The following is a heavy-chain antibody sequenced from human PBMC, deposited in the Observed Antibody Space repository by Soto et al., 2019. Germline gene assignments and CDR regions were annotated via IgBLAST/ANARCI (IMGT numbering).Heavy chain of an antibody. CDR2: ISSSGTTT. Sequence: QVQLVESGGGLVKPGGSLRLSCAASGFTFSDFYMSWIRQAPGKGLEWISYISSSGTTTYYTDSVKGRFTISRDNAKNSLYLQMNTLRDEDTAAYYCARIWGGGGYALIYWGQGTLVTVSS. CDR3: ARIWGGGGYALIY. V-gene: IGHV3-11*01. D-gene: IGHD2-8*01. CDR1: GFTFSDFY. J-gene: IGHJ4*02.